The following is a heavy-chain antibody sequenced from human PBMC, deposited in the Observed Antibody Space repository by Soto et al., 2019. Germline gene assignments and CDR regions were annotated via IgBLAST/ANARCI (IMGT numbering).Heavy chain of an antibody. Sequence: PSETLSLTCAVSGGSISSSNWWSWVRQPPGKGLEWIGEIYHSGSTNYNPYLKSRVTISVDKSKNQFSLKLSSVTAADTAVYYCARDFPIAVAGSYYYGMDVWGQGTTVTVSS. CDR2: IYHSGST. CDR1: GGSISSSNW. J-gene: IGHJ6*02. V-gene: IGHV4-4*02. CDR3: ARDFPIAVAGSYYYGMDV. D-gene: IGHD6-19*01.